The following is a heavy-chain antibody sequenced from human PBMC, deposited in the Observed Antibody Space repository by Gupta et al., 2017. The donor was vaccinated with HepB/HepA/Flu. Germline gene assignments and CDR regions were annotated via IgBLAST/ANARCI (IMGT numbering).Heavy chain of an antibody. Sequence: GQGLECMGIINPSGGSTSYEQKFQGRVTMTRDTSTSTVYMELSRLRSEETAVYYCATATGIAVAGRGQYYYMDVGCKGTTVTVSS. J-gene: IGHJ6*03. D-gene: IGHD6-19*01. CDR2: INPSGGST. V-gene: IGHV1-46*01. CDR3: ATATGIAVAGRGQYYYMDV.